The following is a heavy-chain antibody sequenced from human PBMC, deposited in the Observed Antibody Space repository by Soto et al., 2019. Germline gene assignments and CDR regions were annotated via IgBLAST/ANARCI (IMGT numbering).Heavy chain of an antibody. CDR1: GGSFSGYY. J-gene: IGHJ3*02. Sequence: SETLSLTCSVYGGSFSGYYWSWIRQPAGKGLEWIGRIYTSGSTNYNPSLKSRVTMSVDTSKNQFSLKLSSVTAADTAVYYCARCLTGNNMVRGVMESWDAFDIWGQGTMVTVSS. CDR3: ARCLTGNNMVRGVMESWDAFDI. D-gene: IGHD3-10*01. CDR2: IYTSGST. V-gene: IGHV4-59*10.